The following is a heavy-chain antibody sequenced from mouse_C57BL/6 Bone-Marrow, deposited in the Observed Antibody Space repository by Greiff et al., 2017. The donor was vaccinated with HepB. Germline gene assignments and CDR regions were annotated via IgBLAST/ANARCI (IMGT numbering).Heavy chain of an antibody. D-gene: IGHD1-1*01. V-gene: IGHV1-82*01. CDR1: GYAFSSSW. CDR3: ARSPLYGSSLDY. J-gene: IGHJ2*01. Sequence: QVQLQQSGPELVKPGASVKISCKASGYAFSSSWMNWVKQRPGKGLEWIGRIYPGDGDTNYNGKFKGKATLTADKSSSTAYMQLSSLTSEDSAVYFCARSPLYGSSLDYWGQGTTLTVTS. CDR2: IYPGDGDT.